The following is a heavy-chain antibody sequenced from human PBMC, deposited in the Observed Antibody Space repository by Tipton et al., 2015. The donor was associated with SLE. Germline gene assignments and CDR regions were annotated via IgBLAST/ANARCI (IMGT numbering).Heavy chain of an antibody. J-gene: IGHJ1*01. CDR2: INYSGST. Sequence: TLSLTCTVSGDSISTYYWSWIRQPPGKGLEWIGYINYSGSTNYNPSLKSRVTISVDTSKNQFSLKLSSVTAADTAVYYCARDNIGEGALGWGGPNFQHWGQGTLVTVSS. D-gene: IGHD3-16*01. CDR3: ARDNIGEGALGWGGPNFQH. CDR1: GDSISTYY. V-gene: IGHV4-59*01.